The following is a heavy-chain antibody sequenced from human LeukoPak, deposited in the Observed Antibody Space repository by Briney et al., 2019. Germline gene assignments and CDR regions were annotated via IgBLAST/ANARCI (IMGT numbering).Heavy chain of an antibody. CDR2: IAHDGNNK. V-gene: IGHV3-30*09. CDR3: AKDGAANSYWYFDL. Sequence: GGSLRLSCAASQFTFSNYVMHWVRQAPGKGLEWGAVIAHDGNNKFYSDSVEGRVAISRDNSKNTLYLQMSSLSAEDTAVYFCAKDGAANSYWYFDLWGRGTLVTVSS. CDR1: QFTFSNYV. J-gene: IGHJ2*01. D-gene: IGHD4/OR15-4a*01.